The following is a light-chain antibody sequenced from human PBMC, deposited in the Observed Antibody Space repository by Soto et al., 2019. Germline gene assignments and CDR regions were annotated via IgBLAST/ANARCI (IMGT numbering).Light chain of an antibody. V-gene: IGKV1D-12*01. CDR3: LQSDTFPYT. Sequence: DIQMTQSPSSVSASVGDRVTISCRASQDIDRWLAWFQHEPGKAPKLLISTASSLQSGVTSRFSGSGSGTDFTLTIASLQFEDFATYYCLQSDTFPYTFGLGTKLEIK. J-gene: IGKJ2*01. CDR2: TAS. CDR1: QDIDRW.